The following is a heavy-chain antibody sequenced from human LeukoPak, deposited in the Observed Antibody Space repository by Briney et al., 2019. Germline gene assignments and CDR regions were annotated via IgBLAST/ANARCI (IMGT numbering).Heavy chain of an antibody. CDR2: ISWNGGSI. V-gene: IGHV3-9*01. CDR3: AKDTGVYGSVFDY. D-gene: IGHD3-10*01. Sequence: GGSLRLSCAASGFTFDDYAMHWVRQAPGKGLEWVSGISWNGGSIGYADSVKGRFTISRDNAKNSLYLQMNGLRAEDTALYYCAKDTGVYGSVFDYWGQGTLVTVSS. J-gene: IGHJ4*02. CDR1: GFTFDDYA.